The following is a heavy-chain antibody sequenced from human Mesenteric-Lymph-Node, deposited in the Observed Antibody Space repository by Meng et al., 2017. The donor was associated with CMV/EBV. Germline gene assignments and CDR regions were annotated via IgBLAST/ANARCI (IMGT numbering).Heavy chain of an antibody. J-gene: IGHJ4*02. D-gene: IGHD2-2*01. Sequence: ESLKISCVVYGGSFSGYYWSWVRQPPGKGLEWIGEINHTGSTDYNPSLKGRVTISVGMSKNQFSLNLRSVTAADTAVYYCARGGWSFGCSDASCYRAWSDWGQGTLVTVSS. CDR1: GGSFSGYY. CDR3: ARGGWSFGCSDASCYRAWSD. V-gene: IGHV4-34*01. CDR2: INHTGST.